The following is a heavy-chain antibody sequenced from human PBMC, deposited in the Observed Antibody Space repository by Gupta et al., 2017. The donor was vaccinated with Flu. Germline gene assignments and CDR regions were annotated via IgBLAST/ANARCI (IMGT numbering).Heavy chain of an antibody. Sequence: EVPLVESGGGLVKPGGSLRLSCAASGFPFSSYNMNWVRQAPGKGLEWVSSISSSSSYIYYADSVKGRFTISRDNAKNSLYLQMNSLRVEDTAVYYCARASEEYSSSSPLDYWGQGTLVTVSS. CDR2: ISSSSSYI. J-gene: IGHJ4*02. CDR3: ARASEEYSSSSPLDY. V-gene: IGHV3-21*01. CDR1: GFPFSSYN. D-gene: IGHD6-6*01.